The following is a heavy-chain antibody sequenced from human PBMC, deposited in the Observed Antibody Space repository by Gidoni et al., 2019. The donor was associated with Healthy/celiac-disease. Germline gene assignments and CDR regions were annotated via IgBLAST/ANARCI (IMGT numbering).Heavy chain of an antibody. Sequence: QVQLVESGGGLVTPGGSLRLACAVSGFTFSDYYMSWIRQAPGKGLEWVSYISSSSSYTNYADSVKGRFTISRDNAKNSLYLQMNSLRAEDTAVYYCARDKLWFGELSSDYWGQGTLVTVSS. CDR1: GFTFSDYY. CDR2: ISSSSSYT. CDR3: ARDKLWFGELSSDY. V-gene: IGHV3-11*05. D-gene: IGHD3-10*01. J-gene: IGHJ4*02.